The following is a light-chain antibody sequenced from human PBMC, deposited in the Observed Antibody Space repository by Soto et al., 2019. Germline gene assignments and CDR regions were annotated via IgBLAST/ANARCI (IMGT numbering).Light chain of an antibody. CDR2: GAS. V-gene: IGKV1-39*01. CDR3: QQTASAPPWT. J-gene: IGKJ1*01. Sequence: DIQMTQSPTSLSASVGDRVTICCRASQRIGTYLAWYQQKPGKAPRLLISGASSVQSGVPPRFSGSGSATDFILTISSLRLEDIATYYCQQTASAPPWTFGQGTKVDIK. CDR1: QRIGTY.